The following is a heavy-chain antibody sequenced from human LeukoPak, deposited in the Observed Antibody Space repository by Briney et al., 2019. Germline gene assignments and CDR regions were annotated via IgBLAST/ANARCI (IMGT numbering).Heavy chain of an antibody. D-gene: IGHD2-2*01. CDR1: GGSINNNIHY. V-gene: IGHV4-39*07. J-gene: IGHJ6*03. CDR3: ARTTEGYCSSASCFGFSYSYYMDV. Sequence: SETLSLTCTVSGGSINNNIHYWGWIRQPPGKGLEWIGTIFYSGQTYYNPSLKSRVTISVDTSKNQFSLKLRSVTAADTAVYYCARTTEGYCSSASCFGFSYSYYMDVWGKGTTVTISS. CDR2: IFYSGQT.